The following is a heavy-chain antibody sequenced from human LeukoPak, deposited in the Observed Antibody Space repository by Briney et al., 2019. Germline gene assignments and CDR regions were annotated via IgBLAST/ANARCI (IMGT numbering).Heavy chain of an antibody. CDR1: GGSFSGYY. Sequence: KPSETLSLTCAVYGGSFSGYYWSWIRQPPGKGLEWIGEINHSGSTNYNPSLKSRVTISVDTSKNQFSLKLSSVTAADTAVYYCARVPSVEIYYYYYYMDVWGKGTTVTVSS. J-gene: IGHJ6*03. D-gene: IGHD2-21*01. CDR3: ARVPSVEIYYYYYYMDV. CDR2: INHSGST. V-gene: IGHV4-34*01.